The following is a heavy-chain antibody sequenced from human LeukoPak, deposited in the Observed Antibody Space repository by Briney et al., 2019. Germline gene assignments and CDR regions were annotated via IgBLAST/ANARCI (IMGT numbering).Heavy chain of an antibody. CDR1: GFTFSDYY. CDR3: ARYRVTTNDYFDY. J-gene: IGHJ4*02. Sequence: GGSLRLSCAASGFTFSDYYMSWVRQAPGKGLKWISYISHSGNTIRYADSVKGRFTISRDNAKNSLYLQLNSLRDDDTAVYYCARYRVTTNDYFDYWGQGTLVTVSS. V-gene: IGHV3-11*01. CDR2: ISHSGNTI. D-gene: IGHD4-17*01.